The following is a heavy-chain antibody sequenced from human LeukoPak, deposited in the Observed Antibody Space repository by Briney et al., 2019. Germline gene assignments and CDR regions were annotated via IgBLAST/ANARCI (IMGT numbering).Heavy chain of an antibody. J-gene: IGHJ5*02. CDR1: GYTFTSYD. CDR3: ARGGSYKQFDP. V-gene: IGHV1-69*13. CDR2: IIPIFGTA. D-gene: IGHD1-26*01. Sequence: ASVKVSCKASGYTFTSYDINWVRQAPGQGLEWMGGIIPIFGTANYAQKFQGRVTITADESTSTTYMELSSLRSEDTAVYYRARGGSYKQFDPWGQGTLVTVSS.